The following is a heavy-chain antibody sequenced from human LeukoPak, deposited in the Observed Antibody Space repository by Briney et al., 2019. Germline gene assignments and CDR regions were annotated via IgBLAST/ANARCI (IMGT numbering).Heavy chain of an antibody. D-gene: IGHD3-10*01. J-gene: IGHJ5*02. Sequence: GGSLRLSCAASGFILSKDEMNWVRQSPGKGLEWVAYISSNGNGMYYAVSVKGRFTISRDNTKNSLDLQMNSLRVDDTAIYYCARDLTRFDAWGQGILVTVSS. V-gene: IGHV3-48*03. CDR2: ISSNGNGM. CDR1: GFILSKDE. CDR3: ARDLTRFDA.